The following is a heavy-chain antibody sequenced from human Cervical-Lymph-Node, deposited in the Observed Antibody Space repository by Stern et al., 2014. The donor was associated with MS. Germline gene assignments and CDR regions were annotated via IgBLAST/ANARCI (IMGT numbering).Heavy chain of an antibody. CDR1: GYSFPAYW. V-gene: IGHV5-51*01. CDR2: IYAGDSDI. CDR3: ARQEGSRHYGLDV. J-gene: IGHJ6*02. Sequence: EVQLVQSGAAVKKSGESLKISCKGSGYSFPAYWIAWVRQMPGKGLEWMGIIYAGDSDIRYSPAFQGQVTISADKSTRTAYLQWSSLKASDTAMYYCARQEGSRHYGLDVWGQGTTVTVSS. D-gene: IGHD6-6*01.